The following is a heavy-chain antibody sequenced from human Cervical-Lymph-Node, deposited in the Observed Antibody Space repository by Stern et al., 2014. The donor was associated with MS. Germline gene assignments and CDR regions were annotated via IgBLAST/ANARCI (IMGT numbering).Heavy chain of an antibody. CDR1: GYTFTSYG. CDR2: ISAYNGNT. V-gene: IGHV1-18*01. J-gene: IGHJ5*02. D-gene: IGHD2-2*01. Sequence: QVQLVQSGAEVKKPGASVKVSCKASGYTFTSYGISWVRQAPGQGLEWMGWISAYNGNTNYAQKLQGRVTMTTDTSTSTAYMELRSLRSDDTAVYYCAILIVVVPAAMLRRIDNWFDPWGQGTLVTVSS. CDR3: AILIVVVPAAMLRRIDNWFDP.